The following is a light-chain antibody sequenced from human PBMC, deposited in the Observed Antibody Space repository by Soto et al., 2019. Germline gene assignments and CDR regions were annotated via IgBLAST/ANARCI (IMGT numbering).Light chain of an antibody. CDR1: RSISNW. J-gene: IGKJ4*01. CDR3: QQYGSFSPIT. CDR2: DAS. V-gene: IGKV1-5*01. Sequence: DIQMTQSPSTLSASVGDRVTITCRASRSISNWLAWYQQRPGIAPKLLIFDASILQSGVPSRFSGSGSGTEFTLRISRLQTDDFATYYYQQYGSFSPITFGGGTKVEI.